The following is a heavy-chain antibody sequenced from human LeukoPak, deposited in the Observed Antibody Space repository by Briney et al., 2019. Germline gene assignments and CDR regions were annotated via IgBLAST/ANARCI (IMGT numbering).Heavy chain of an antibody. V-gene: IGHV3-7*03. Sequence: GGSLRLSCASSGFSFSSYWMNWVRRASGKGLEWLANIKEDGSKKYSVDSVKGRFTISRDNDKNSLYLQVDSLRAEDTAVYYCARDPGRQYSSIADVWGQGTTVTVSS. CDR2: IKEDGSKK. D-gene: IGHD6-19*01. CDR1: GFSFSSYW. CDR3: ARDPGRQYSSIADV. J-gene: IGHJ6*02.